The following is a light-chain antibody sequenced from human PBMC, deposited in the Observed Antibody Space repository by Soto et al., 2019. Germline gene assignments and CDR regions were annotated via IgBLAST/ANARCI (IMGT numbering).Light chain of an antibody. Sequence: QSALTQPASVSGSPRQSITISCTGTSSDVGGYNYVSWYQQHPGKAPKLMIYEVSNRPSGVSNRFSGSRSGNTASLTIFGLQAEDEAEYYCSSYTSRSTLVFGGGTKLTVL. V-gene: IGLV2-14*01. CDR3: SSYTSRSTLV. CDR2: EVS. J-gene: IGLJ2*01. CDR1: SSDVGGYNY.